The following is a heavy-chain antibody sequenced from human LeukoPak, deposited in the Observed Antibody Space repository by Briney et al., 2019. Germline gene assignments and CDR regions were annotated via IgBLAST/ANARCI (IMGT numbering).Heavy chain of an antibody. Sequence: GGSLRLSCAVSGLTLSNVWMNWVRQAPGKGLEWVGRIRSRGDGGTTDFAAPVKGRFTISRDDSKNTLYLQMNSLTSEDTAVYYCTQGSGQYFDYWGQGTLVTVSS. CDR1: GLTLSNVW. J-gene: IGHJ4*02. CDR2: IRSRGDGGTT. V-gene: IGHV3-15*07. D-gene: IGHD2-15*01. CDR3: TQGSGQYFDY.